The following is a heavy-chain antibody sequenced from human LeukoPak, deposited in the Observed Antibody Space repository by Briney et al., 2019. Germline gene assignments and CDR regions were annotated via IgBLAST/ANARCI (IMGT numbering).Heavy chain of an antibody. Sequence: ASAKVSCKASGYTFIDYYLHWVRQAPGQGLEWMGWINPKNGGTYYVQNFQGRVTMTRDTSISTVYLEVARLTSDDTAMYYCARDNSMTEFDYWDQGTLVTVSS. J-gene: IGHJ4*02. CDR1: GYTFIDYY. CDR3: ARDNSMTEFDY. CDR2: INPKNGGT. V-gene: IGHV1-2*02.